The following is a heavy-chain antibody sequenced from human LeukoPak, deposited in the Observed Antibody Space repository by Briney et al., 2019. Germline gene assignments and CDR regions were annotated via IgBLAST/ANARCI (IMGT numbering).Heavy chain of an antibody. V-gene: IGHV1-46*01. D-gene: IGHD6-19*01. CDR3: ASGSGWSPDY. Sequence: ASVKVSCKASEYTFPSYYMHWVRQAPGQGLEWVGIINPSGGGTSYARNFQGRVTLTRDTSTTTVYMELSSLRSEDAAVYYCASGSGWSPDYWGQGTLITVSS. J-gene: IGHJ4*02. CDR2: INPSGGGT. CDR1: EYTFPSYY.